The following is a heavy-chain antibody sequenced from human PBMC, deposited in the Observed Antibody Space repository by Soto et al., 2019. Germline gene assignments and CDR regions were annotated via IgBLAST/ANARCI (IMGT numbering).Heavy chain of an antibody. CDR3: ARSHTTYDFWSGYYVNYFDY. J-gene: IGHJ4*02. Sequence: PGGSLRLSCAASGFTFSSYDMHWVRQATGKGLEWVSAIGTAGDTYYPGSVKGRFTISRENAKNSLYLQMNSLRAEDTAVYYCARSHTTYDFWSGYYVNYFDYWGQGTLVTVSS. CDR1: GFTFSSYD. D-gene: IGHD3-3*01. CDR2: IGTAGDT. V-gene: IGHV3-13*01.